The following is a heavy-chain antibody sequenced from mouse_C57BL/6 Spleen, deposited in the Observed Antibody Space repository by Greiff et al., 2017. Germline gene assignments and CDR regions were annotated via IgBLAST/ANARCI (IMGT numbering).Heavy chain of an antibody. J-gene: IGHJ1*03. CDR2: IYPGSGST. CDR3: ARGDGYFDV. D-gene: IGHD3-3*01. CDR1: GYTFTSYW. V-gene: IGHV1-55*01. Sequence: VQLKQPVAELVKPGASVKMSCKASGYTFTSYWTTWVKQRPGQGLEWIGDIYPGSGSTNYNEKFKSKATLTVDTSSSTAYMQLSSLTSEDSAVYYCARGDGYFDVWGTGTTVTVSS.